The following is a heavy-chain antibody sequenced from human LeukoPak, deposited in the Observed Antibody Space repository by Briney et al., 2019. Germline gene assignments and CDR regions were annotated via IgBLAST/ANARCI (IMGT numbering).Heavy chain of an antibody. CDR2: ISAYNGNT. CDR1: GYTFTSYG. Sequence: ASVKVSCKASGYTFTSYGISWVGQAPGQGVEGRGWISAYNGNTNDEQKLQGRGTMTTDTDTSTAYMELRSLRSDDTPVYYCARGYSSSWYYYYYYMDVWGKGTTVTVSS. V-gene: IGHV1-18*01. D-gene: IGHD6-13*01. J-gene: IGHJ6*03. CDR3: ARGYSSSWYYYYYYMDV.